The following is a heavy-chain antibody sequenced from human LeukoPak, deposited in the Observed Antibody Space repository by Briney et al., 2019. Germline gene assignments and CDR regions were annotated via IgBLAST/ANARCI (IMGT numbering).Heavy chain of an antibody. D-gene: IGHD6-19*01. CDR1: GFTFDDCA. Sequence: GRSLRISCAASGFTFDDCAMHWVRQAPGKGLEWVSGISWNTGNIGYADSVKGRFTISRDNAKNSLYLQMNSLRAEDTALYYCAKGGIAVAGTKFDSWGQGTLVTVSS. CDR2: ISWNTGNI. CDR3: AKGGIAVAGTKFDS. J-gene: IGHJ4*02. V-gene: IGHV3-9*01.